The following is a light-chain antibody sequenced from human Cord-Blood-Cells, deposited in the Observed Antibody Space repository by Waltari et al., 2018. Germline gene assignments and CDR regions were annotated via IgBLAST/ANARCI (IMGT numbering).Light chain of an antibody. CDR1: SSYVGGYTY. J-gene: IGLJ3*02. CDR3: SSYTSSSTWV. Sequence: QSALTQPASVSGSPGPSITIPCTGTSSYVGGYTYVTWYQQHPGKAPKLMIYDVSNRPSGVSNRFSGSKSGNTASLTISGLQAEDEADYYCSSYTSSSTWVFGGGTKLTVL. V-gene: IGLV2-14*03. CDR2: DVS.